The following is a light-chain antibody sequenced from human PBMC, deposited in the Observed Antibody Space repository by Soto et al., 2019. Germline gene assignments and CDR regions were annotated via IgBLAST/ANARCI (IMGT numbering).Light chain of an antibody. CDR1: QDIRNY. V-gene: IGKV1-27*01. CDR2: AAS. CDR3: QRYHSALLT. J-gene: IGKJ3*01. Sequence: DIRMTQSPSSLSASVVDRVTMTCRASQDIRNYVAWYQQKPGEVPKLLIYAASTLQSGVPARFSGGGFGTDFTLTISSLRPEDVATYYCQRYHSALLTFGPGTKVDLK.